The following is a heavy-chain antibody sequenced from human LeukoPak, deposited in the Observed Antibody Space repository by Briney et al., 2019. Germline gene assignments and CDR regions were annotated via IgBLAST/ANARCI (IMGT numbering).Heavy chain of an antibody. CDR2: IYYSGST. Sequence: SETLSLTCTVSGGSISSSSYYWGWIRQPPGKGLEWIGSIYYSGSTYYNPSLKSRVTISVDTSKNQFSLKLSSVTAADTAVYYCASRIAVAGTRWYFDLWGRGTLVTVSS. J-gene: IGHJ2*01. D-gene: IGHD6-19*01. CDR3: ASRIAVAGTRWYFDL. V-gene: IGHV4-39*01. CDR1: GGSISSSSYY.